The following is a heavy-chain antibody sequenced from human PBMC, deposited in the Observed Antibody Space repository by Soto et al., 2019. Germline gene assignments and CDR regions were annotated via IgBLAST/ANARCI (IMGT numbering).Heavy chain of an antibody. Sequence: EVHLWESGGDLVQPGGSLRVSCVGSGYTFSSRAMSWVRQAPGKGLEWVSGIDGGGTTDYADSVKGRCTISRDNSQDTLYLQMNSLRAEDTAVYYCATLRGFSSGSSSYSHVADYWGQGTLVTVSS. J-gene: IGHJ4*02. CDR1: GYTFSSRA. D-gene: IGHD3-10*01. CDR3: ATLRGFSSGSSSYSHVADY. CDR2: IDGGGTT. V-gene: IGHV3-23*01.